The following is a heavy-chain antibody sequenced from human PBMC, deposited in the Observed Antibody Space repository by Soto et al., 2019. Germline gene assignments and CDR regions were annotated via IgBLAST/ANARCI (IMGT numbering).Heavy chain of an antibody. D-gene: IGHD3-10*01. CDR3: VYGSARYLQYFEY. V-gene: IGHV1-69-2*01. J-gene: IGHJ4*02. Sequence: GASVKVSCKVSGYTFTDHYVDWVQRAPGKGLEWLGLVDPEESETIYAEKFQGRVTITADTSTDTADMELRSLRSEDTGVYYCVYGSARYLQYFEYSYPGTLLTV. CDR2: VDPEESET. CDR1: GYTFTDHY.